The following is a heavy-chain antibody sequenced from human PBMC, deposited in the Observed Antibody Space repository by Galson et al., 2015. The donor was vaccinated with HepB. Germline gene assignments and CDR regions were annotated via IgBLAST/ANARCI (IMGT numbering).Heavy chain of an antibody. CDR3: ASSFSGYCSGGSCPHYYYYGMDV. D-gene: IGHD2-15*01. CDR2: IYYSGST. Sequence: TLSLTCTVSGGSISSGGYYWSWIRQHPGKGLEWIGYIYYSGSTYYNPSLKSRVTISVDTSKNQFSLKLSSVTAADTAVYYCASSFSGYCSGGSCPHYYYYGMDVWGQGTTVTVSS. J-gene: IGHJ6*02. V-gene: IGHV4-31*03. CDR1: GGSISSGGYY.